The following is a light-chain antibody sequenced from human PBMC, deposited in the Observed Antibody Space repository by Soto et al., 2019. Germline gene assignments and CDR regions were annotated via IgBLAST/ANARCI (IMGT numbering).Light chain of an antibody. Sequence: QSALTQPASVSGSPGQSITISCTGTSSDVGAYTSVSWYQQHPGKAPKLMIYEVSNRPSGVSNRFSGSKSANTASLTISGLQADDEAHYFCCSYAGGNIYVFGIGTQLTVL. CDR1: SSDVGAYTS. V-gene: IGLV2-14*01. CDR3: CSYAGGNIYV. J-gene: IGLJ7*01. CDR2: EVS.